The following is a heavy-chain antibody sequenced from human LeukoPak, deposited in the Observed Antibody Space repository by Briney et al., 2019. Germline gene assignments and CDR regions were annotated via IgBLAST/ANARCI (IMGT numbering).Heavy chain of an antibody. D-gene: IGHD3-10*01. Sequence: GSLRLSCSGSGFTFSYYAMHWVRQAPGKGLEWIGEINHSGSTNYNPSLKSRVTISVDTSKNQFSLKLSSVTAADTAVYYCARGRGYYGSGSYYVWGQGTTVTVSS. CDR1: GFTFSYYA. CDR3: ARGRGYYGSGSYYV. CDR2: INHSGST. J-gene: IGHJ6*02. V-gene: IGHV4-34*01.